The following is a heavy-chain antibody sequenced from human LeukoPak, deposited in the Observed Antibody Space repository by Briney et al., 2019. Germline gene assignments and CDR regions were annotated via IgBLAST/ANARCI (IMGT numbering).Heavy chain of an antibody. D-gene: IGHD3-10*01. CDR1: GFTLGDYA. Sequence: GGSLRLSCTASGFTLGDYAMSWVRQAPGKGLEWIGFIRSKAYGGTTEYAASVKGRFTISRDDSKSMAYLQMTSLKTEETAVYYCTSDRITMVRGVKALDYWGQGTLVTVSS. CDR2: IRSKAYGGTT. CDR3: TSDRITMVRGVKALDY. J-gene: IGHJ4*02. V-gene: IGHV3-49*04.